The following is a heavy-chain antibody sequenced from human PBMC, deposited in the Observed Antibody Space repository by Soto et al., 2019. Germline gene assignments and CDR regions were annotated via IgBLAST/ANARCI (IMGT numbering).Heavy chain of an antibody. V-gene: IGHV3-30-3*01. CDR3: ARDLGPLLWFGELLLRYYYYGMDA. J-gene: IGHJ6*02. CDR2: ISYDGSNK. CDR1: GFTFSSYA. D-gene: IGHD3-10*01. Sequence: GGSLRLSCAASGFTFSSYAMHWVRQAPGKGLEWVAVISYDGSNKYYADSVKGRFTISRDNSKNTLYLQMNSLRAEDTAVYYCARDLGPLLWFGELLLRYYYYGMDAWGQGTTVTVSS.